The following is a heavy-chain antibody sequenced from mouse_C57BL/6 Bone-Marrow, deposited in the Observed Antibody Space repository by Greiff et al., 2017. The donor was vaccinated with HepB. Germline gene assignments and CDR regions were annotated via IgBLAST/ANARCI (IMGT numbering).Heavy chain of an antibody. CDR1: GFTFSDYG. J-gene: IGHJ2*01. D-gene: IGHD1-1*01. V-gene: IGHV5-17*01. Sequence: DVQLQESGGGLVKPGGSLKLSCAASGFTFSDYGMHWVRQAPEKGLEWVAYISSGSSTIYYADTVKGRFTISRDNAKNTLFLQMTSLRSEDTAMYYCARKITTVNYFDYWGQGTTLTVSS. CDR3: ARKITTVNYFDY. CDR2: ISSGSSTI.